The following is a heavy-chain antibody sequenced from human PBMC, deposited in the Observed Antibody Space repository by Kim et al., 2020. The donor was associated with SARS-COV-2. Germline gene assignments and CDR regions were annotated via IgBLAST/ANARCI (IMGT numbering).Heavy chain of an antibody. CDR2: INTNTGNP. CDR3: ARDYDFWSGYYTGWFDP. Sequence: ASVKVSCKASGYTFTSYAMNWVRQAPGQGLEWMGWINTNTGNPTYAQGFTGRFVFSLDTSVSTAYLQISSLKAEDTAVYYCARDYDFWSGYYTGWFDPWGQGTLVTVSS. CDR1: GYTFTSYA. J-gene: IGHJ5*02. D-gene: IGHD3-3*01. V-gene: IGHV7-4-1*02.